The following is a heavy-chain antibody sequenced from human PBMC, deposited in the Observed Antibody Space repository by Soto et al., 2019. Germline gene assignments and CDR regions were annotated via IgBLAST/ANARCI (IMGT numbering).Heavy chain of an antibody. D-gene: IGHD1-1*01. V-gene: IGHV4-31*03. CDR3: ARPANDSDDAFDI. CDR1: GGSISSGGYY. J-gene: IGHJ3*02. CDR2: IYYSGST. Sequence: QVQLQESGPGLVKPSQTLSLTCTVSGGSISSGGYYWSWIRQHPGKGLEWIGCIYYSGSTYYNPSLTSRVTISVDTSKNQFSLKLSSVTAADTAVYSCARPANDSDDAFDIWGQGTMVTVSS.